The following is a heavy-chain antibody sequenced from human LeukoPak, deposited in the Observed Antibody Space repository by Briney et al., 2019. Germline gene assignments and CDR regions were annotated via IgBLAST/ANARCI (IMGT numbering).Heavy chain of an antibody. J-gene: IGHJ4*02. Sequence: ASVKVSFKASGYIFTAYYLHWVRQAPGQGLEWMGWIKANSGDTNYARKFQGRVTMTRDTSISTVHMELNRLTSDDTAVYYCTRIGDGYPYWGQGTLVTVSS. V-gene: IGHV1-2*02. D-gene: IGHD5-24*01. CDR3: TRIGDGYPY. CDR1: GYIFTAYY. CDR2: IKANSGDT.